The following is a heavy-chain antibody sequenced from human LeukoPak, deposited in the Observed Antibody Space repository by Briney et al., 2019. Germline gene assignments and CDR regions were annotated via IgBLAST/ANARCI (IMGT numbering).Heavy chain of an antibody. CDR2: ISWNSGSI. CDR1: GFTFDDYA. Sequence: GRSLRLSCAASGFTFDDYAMHWVRQAPGKGLEWVSGISWNSGSIGYADSVKGRFTISRDNAKNSLYLQMNSLRAEDTALYYCAKDRATVTTGFDYWGQGTLVTVSS. CDR3: AKDRATVTTGFDY. V-gene: IGHV3-9*01. D-gene: IGHD4-17*01. J-gene: IGHJ4*02.